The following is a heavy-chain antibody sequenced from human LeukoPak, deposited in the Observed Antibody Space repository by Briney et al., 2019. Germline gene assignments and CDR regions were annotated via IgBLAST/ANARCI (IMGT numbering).Heavy chain of an antibody. D-gene: IGHD5-12*01. Sequence: GGSLRLSCAASGFTFSSYGMHWVRQAPGKGLERVAFLRYDGSNKFYADSVKGRFTISRDNAKNSLYLQMNSLRAEDTAVYYCARGSGYENWGQGTLVTVSS. V-gene: IGHV3-30*02. J-gene: IGHJ4*02. CDR3: ARGSGYEN. CDR1: GFTFSSYG. CDR2: LRYDGSNK.